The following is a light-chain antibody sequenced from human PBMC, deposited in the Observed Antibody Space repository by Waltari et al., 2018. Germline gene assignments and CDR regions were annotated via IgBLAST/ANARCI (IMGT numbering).Light chain of an antibody. V-gene: IGLV2-23*02. CDR3: CSYAGSSTLV. J-gene: IGLJ2*01. CDR1: SSDVGGYTY. CDR2: DVS. Sequence: QSALTQPASVSGSPGQSITISCTGTSSDVGGYTYDSWYQQHPGKAPKLMIYDVSKRPSGVSNRFSGSKSGNTASLTISGLQAEDEADYYCCSYAGSSTLVFGGGTKLTVL.